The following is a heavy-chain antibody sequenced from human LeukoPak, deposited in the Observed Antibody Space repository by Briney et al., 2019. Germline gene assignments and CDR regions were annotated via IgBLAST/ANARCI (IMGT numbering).Heavy chain of an antibody. CDR1: GASIRGYY. D-gene: IGHD6-13*01. V-gene: IGHV4-59*01. Sequence: SQSLSLTCSVSGASIRGYYWSWIRQPPGKGLEWIGYIYYSGSTNYNPSLKSRVTISVDTSKNQFSLKLSSVTAADTAVYYCASYPKQYWGQGTLVTVSS. CDR2: IYYSGST. CDR3: ASYPKQY. J-gene: IGHJ4*02.